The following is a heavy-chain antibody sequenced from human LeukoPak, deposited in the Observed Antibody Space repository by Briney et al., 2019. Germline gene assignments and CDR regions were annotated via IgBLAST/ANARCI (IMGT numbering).Heavy chain of an antibody. Sequence: SETLSLTCTVSGGSISSSIYYWGWIRQPPGKGLEWIGTIYYSGSTYYNPSLKSRVTISVDTSRNQFSLKLSSVTAADTAVCYCARHPWTQDMNWFDPWGLGTLVTVSS. J-gene: IGHJ5*02. CDR3: ARHPWTQDMNWFDP. V-gene: IGHV4-39*01. CDR1: GGSISSSIYY. D-gene: IGHD2-15*01. CDR2: IYYSGST.